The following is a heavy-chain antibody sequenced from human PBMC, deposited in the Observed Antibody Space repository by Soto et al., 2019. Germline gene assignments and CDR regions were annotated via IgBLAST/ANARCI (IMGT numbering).Heavy chain of an antibody. J-gene: IGHJ5*02. D-gene: IGHD2-21*02. CDR1: GFSLSTSGVG. V-gene: IGHV2-5*02. CDR3: AHRRGYCGGDCVDWFDP. Sequence: QITLKESGPTLVKPTQTLTLTCTFSGFSLSTSGVGVGWIRQPPGKALEWLALIYWDDDKRYSPSLKSRLTITKXNSPNXXVLTMTNMDPVDTATYYCAHRRGYCGGDCVDWFDPWGQGTLVTVSS. CDR2: IYWDDDK.